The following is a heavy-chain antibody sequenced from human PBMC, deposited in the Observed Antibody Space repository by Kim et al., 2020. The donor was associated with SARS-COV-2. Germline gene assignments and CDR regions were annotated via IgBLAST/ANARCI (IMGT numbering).Heavy chain of an antibody. CDR2: IYPGDSDT. CDR3: ARVDEPYIMVRGVFSY. D-gene: IGHD3-10*01. Sequence: GESLKISCKGSGYSFTSYWIGWVRQMPGKGLEWMGIIYPGDSDTRYSPSFQGQVTISADKSISTAYLQWSSLKASDTAMYYCARVDEPYIMVRGVFSYWGQGTLVTVSS. J-gene: IGHJ4*02. V-gene: IGHV5-51*01. CDR1: GYSFTSYW.